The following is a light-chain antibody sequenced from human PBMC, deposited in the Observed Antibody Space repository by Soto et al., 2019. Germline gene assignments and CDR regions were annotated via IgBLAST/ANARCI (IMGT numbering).Light chain of an antibody. J-gene: IGLJ3*02. CDR3: QVSDSSGDVV. Sequence: SYELTQPPSVSVAPRKTATITCGGKNIGSRSVHWYQQRPGQAPLLVMYYDSDRPSGIPERFSGSNSGNTATLTISRVEAGDEADYYCQVSDSSGDVVFGGGTKLTVL. CDR2: YDS. CDR1: NIGSRS. V-gene: IGLV3-21*04.